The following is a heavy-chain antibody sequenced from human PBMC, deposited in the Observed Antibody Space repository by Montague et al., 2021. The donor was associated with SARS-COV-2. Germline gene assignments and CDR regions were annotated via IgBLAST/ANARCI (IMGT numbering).Heavy chain of an antibody. Sequence: SETQSLTCSVSSGSIISSGYYWGWIRQPPGKGLEWIGNIYYSGTTYYNPSLQSRGTISVDTSKNHLSLRLSSVTAADTAVYFCARGMIRGVTTPFDYWGQGSQVTVSS. CDR1: SGSIISSGYY. D-gene: IGHD3-10*01. CDR2: IYYSGTT. J-gene: IGHJ4*02. V-gene: IGHV4-39*02. CDR3: ARGMIRGVTTPFDY.